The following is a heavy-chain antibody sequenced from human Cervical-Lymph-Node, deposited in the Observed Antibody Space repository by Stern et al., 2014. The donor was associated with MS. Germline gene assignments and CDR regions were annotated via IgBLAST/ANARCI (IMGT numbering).Heavy chain of an antibody. D-gene: IGHD3-3*01. J-gene: IGHJ4*02. CDR2: ISWNSGSI. CDR1: GFSFDDYA. CDR3: AKGPNYDFWSGRYYFDY. V-gene: IGHV3-9*01. Sequence: EVQLVQSGGGLVQPGRSLRLSCAASGFSFDDYAMHWVRQAPGKGLEWVSGISWNSGSIGYADSVKGRFTISRDNAKNSLYLQMNSLRAEDTALYYCAKGPNYDFWSGRYYFDYWGQGTLVTVSS.